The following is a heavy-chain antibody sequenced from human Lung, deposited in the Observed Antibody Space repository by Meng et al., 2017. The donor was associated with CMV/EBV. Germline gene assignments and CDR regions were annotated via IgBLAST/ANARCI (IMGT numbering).Heavy chain of an antibody. CDR1: GFSFAAYN. Sequence: GGSLRLSCAASGFSFAAYNIHWVRQAPGKGLEWVTIIKNDGGNDEKYYADSVMGRFTISGDISKNTVYLQMNSLKPEDTAVYYCAKDFKGHFTMEVWVQGTXVTVSS. CDR2: IKNDGGNDEK. CDR3: AKDFKGHFTMEV. V-gene: IGHV3-30*02. J-gene: IGHJ6*02.